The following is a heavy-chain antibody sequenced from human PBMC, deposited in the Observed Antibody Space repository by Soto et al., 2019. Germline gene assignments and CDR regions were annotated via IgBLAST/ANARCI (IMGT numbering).Heavy chain of an antibody. CDR3: AKDLGYCISTSCYYYYGMDV. CDR1: GFTFSSYG. V-gene: IGHV3-30*18. D-gene: IGHD2-2*01. CDR2: ISYDGSNK. Sequence: QVQLVESGGGVVQPGRSLRLSCAASGFTFSSYGMHWVRQAPGKGLEWVAVISYDGSNKYYADSVKGRFTISRDNSKNTLYLQMNSLRAEDTAVYYCAKDLGYCISTSCYYYYGMDVWGQGTTVTVSS. J-gene: IGHJ6*02.